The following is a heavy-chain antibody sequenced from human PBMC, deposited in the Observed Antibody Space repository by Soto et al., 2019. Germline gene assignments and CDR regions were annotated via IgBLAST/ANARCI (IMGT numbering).Heavy chain of an antibody. CDR3: AREQYNWRL. D-gene: IGHD1-20*01. Sequence: SETLSLTCSVSGVSITSYYWTWIRHSPGKGLEWIGYVYHTGNTYYNPSLKSRVTISLDTSKNQVSLRLRSVTAADTAVYYCAREQYNWRLWGQGTLVTVSS. CDR2: VYHTGNT. J-gene: IGHJ4*02. CDR1: GVSITSYY. V-gene: IGHV4-59*01.